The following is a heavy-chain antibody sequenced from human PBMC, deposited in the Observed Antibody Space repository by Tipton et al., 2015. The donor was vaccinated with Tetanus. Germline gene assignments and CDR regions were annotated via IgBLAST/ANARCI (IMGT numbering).Heavy chain of an antibody. Sequence: LRLSCTVSGGSIRSGDYQWNWIRQPPGKGLEWLAYISDSGRTNSNYSLKSRITISRDTSKNQFSLRLTSVTAADTAMYYCVTVNFPNYYHCGMDVWGQGTTVTVSS. CDR1: GGSIRSGDYQ. J-gene: IGHJ6*02. CDR3: VTVNFPNYYHCGMDV. CDR2: ISDSGRT. V-gene: IGHV4-61*08. D-gene: IGHD1-1*01.